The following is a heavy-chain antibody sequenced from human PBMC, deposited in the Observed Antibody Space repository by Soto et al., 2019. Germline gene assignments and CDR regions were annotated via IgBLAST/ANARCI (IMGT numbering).Heavy chain of an antibody. D-gene: IGHD3-9*01. CDR2: IYHSGST. V-gene: IGHV4-30-2*01. CDR1: GGSISSGGYS. CDR3: ARDVAGDTYGMDV. J-gene: IGHJ6*02. Sequence: SETLSLTCAVSGGSISSGGYSWSWIRQPPGKGLEWIGYIYHSGSTYYNPSLKSRVTISVDRSKNQFSLKLSSVTAADTAVYYCARDVAGDTYGMDVWGQGTTVTVSS.